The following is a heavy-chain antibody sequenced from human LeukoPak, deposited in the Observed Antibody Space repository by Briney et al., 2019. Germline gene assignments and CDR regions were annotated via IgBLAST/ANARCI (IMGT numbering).Heavy chain of an antibody. V-gene: IGHV1-69*04. J-gene: IGHJ5*02. CDR2: IIPILGIA. CDR1: GGTFSSYA. CDR3: ARRATIFGVVMGALADNSFDP. D-gene: IGHD3-3*01. Sequence: GASVKVSCKASGGTFSSYAISWVRQAPGQGLERMGRIIPILGIANYAQKFQGRVTITADKSTSTAYMELSSLRSEDTAVYYCARRATIFGVVMGALADNSFDPWGQGTLVTVSS.